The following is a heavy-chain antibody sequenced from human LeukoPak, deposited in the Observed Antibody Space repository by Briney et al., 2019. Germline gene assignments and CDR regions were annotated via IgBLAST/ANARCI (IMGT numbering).Heavy chain of an antibody. CDR2: IYDSGST. CDR1: GGSIRSSYYY. D-gene: IGHD2-2*01. J-gene: IGHJ5*02. V-gene: IGHV4-39*07. Sequence: SETLSLTCTVSGGSIRSSYYYWGWIRQPPGKGLEWIGSIYDSGSTYYNPSLKSRVTISVDTSKNQFSLKLSSVTAADTAVYHCARYFIVVVPAAGQFDPWGQGTLVTVSS. CDR3: ARYFIVVVPAAGQFDP.